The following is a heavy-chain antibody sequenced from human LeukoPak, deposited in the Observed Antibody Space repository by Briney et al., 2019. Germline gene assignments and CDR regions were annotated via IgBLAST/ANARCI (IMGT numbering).Heavy chain of an antibody. V-gene: IGHV3-30-3*01. CDR1: GFTFSSYA. CDR3: ARPKDQWLVDDSLDI. D-gene: IGHD6-19*01. Sequence: GRSLRLSCAASGFTFSSYAMHWVRQAPGKGLEWVSVISYDGSNKYYADSVKGRFTISRDNSKNTLYLQMNSLRAEDTVVFYCARPKDQWLVDDSLDIWGQGTMVTVSS. J-gene: IGHJ3*02. CDR2: ISYDGSNK.